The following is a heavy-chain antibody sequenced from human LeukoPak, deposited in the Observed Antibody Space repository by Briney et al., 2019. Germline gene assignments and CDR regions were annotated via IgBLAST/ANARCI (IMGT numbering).Heavy chain of an antibody. CDR2: IYHSEST. V-gene: IGHV4-39*07. J-gene: IGHJ6*03. Sequence: PSETLSLTCTVSGGSISSSSYYWGWIRQPPGKGLEWIGSIYHSESTYYNPSLKSRVTISVDTSKNQFSLKLSSVTAADTAVYYCARLYYGGITYYYYYMDVWGKGTTVTVSS. CDR1: GGSISSSSYY. D-gene: IGHD4-23*01. CDR3: ARLYYGGITYYYYYMDV.